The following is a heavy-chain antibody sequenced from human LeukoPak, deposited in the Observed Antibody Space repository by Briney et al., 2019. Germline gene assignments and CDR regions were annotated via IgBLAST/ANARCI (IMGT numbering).Heavy chain of an antibody. D-gene: IGHD2-2*02. CDR2: ISVTGGST. CDR1: GFTFSNYA. J-gene: IGHJ4*02. CDR3: AKVGCTSASCYTDEHFDY. Sequence: PGGSLRLSCAASGFTFSNYAMTWVRQAPGKGLEWVSGISVTGGSTYYADSVKGRFTISRDNSKNTVYLRMNSLGAEDTAVYYCAKVGCTSASCYTDEHFDYWGQGTLVTVSS. V-gene: IGHV3-23*01.